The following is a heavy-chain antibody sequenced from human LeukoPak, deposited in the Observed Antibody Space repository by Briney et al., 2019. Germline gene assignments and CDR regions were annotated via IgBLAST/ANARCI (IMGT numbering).Heavy chain of an antibody. CDR2: IYYSGNT. CDR3: ASNDEYYYDSSGYPYYFDY. CDR1: GVSISSSNSY. V-gene: IGHV4-39*01. Sequence: TSETLSLTCTVSGVSISSSNSYWGWIRQPPGKGLEWIGSIYYSGNTYYNASLKSQVSISIDTSKNQFSLKLSSVTAADTAVYYCASNDEYYYDSSGYPYYFDYWGQGTLVTVSS. D-gene: IGHD3-22*01. J-gene: IGHJ4*02.